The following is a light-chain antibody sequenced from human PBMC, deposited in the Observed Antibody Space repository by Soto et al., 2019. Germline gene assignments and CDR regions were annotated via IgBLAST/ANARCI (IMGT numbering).Light chain of an antibody. Sequence: EIVLTQSPGTLSLSPGERATLSCRASQSVISAYMAWYQQKPGRAPRLLVFGDSNRATGIPDRFSGSGSGTDFTLTISSLEPDDFAIYYCQLYGTSRYTFGQGTKLEIK. V-gene: IGKV3-20*01. CDR1: QSVISAY. CDR3: QLYGTSRYT. J-gene: IGKJ2*01. CDR2: GDS.